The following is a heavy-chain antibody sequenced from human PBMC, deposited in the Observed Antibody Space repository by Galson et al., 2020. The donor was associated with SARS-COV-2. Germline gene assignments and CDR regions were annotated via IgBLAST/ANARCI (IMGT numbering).Heavy chain of an antibody. Sequence: SCAASGFTFSNAWMIWVRQAPGKGLEWVGRIKSKTDGGTTDYAAPVKGRFTISRDDSKNTLYLQMNSLKTEDTAVYYCTTEAPGYSYGYPPFDYWGQGALVSVSS. D-gene: IGHD5-18*01. V-gene: IGHV3-15*01. CDR2: IKSKTDGGTT. CDR1: GFTFSNAW. CDR3: TTEAPGYSYGYPPFDY. J-gene: IGHJ4*02.